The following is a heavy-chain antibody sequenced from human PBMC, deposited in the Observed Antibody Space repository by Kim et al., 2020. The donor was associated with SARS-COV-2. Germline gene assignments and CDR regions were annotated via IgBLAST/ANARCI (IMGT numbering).Heavy chain of an antibody. CDR1: GFTFSSSA. D-gene: IGHD4-4*01. CDR3: AKDHSMGS. V-gene: IGHV3-23*01. Sequence: GGSLRLPCAASGFTFSSSAMTWVRQAPGKGLEWVSVISPTGGTTHYADSVKGRFTISRDNSKNTLYMQINSLRAEDTAIYYCAKDHSMGSWGQGTLVTVSS. J-gene: IGHJ5*01. CDR2: ISPTGGTT.